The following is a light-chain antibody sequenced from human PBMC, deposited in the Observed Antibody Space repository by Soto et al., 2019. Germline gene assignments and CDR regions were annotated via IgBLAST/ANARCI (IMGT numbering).Light chain of an antibody. CDR2: AAS. Sequence: DIQITQSPSSLSSSVEHTFTIPCRASQSIDTYLNWYQQKPGKAPKLLIYAASSLQSGVPARFSGIGFGTDFTLSISSLQPEDFATYYCQQSYSGPLTFGGGTKVDIK. J-gene: IGKJ4*01. CDR1: QSIDTY. V-gene: IGKV1-39*01. CDR3: QQSYSGPLT.